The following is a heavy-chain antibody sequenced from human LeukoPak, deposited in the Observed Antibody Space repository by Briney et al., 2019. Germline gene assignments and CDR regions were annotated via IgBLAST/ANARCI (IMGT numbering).Heavy chain of an antibody. CDR2: IEEDENKR. J-gene: IGHJ4*02. CDR1: GFTFSSYW. Sequence: GGSLRLSCAASGFTFSSYWMTWVRQPPGKGLEWAATIEEDENKRYYVDSVKGRFTISRDNAKNSVYLQMNSLRAEDTAVYYCARDAVAYWGQGTLVIVSS. D-gene: IGHD6-19*01. V-gene: IGHV3-7*03. CDR3: ARDAVAY.